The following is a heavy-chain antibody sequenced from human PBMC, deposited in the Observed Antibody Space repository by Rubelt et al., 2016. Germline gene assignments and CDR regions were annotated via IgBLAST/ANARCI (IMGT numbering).Heavy chain of an antibody. CDR1: GGSISSSSYY. Sequence: TVSGGSISSSSYYWGWIRQPPGKGLEWIGSIYYSGSTYYNPSLKSRVTISVDTSKNQFSLKLSSVTAADTAVYYCARGDDQQLFDYWGQGTLVTVSS. J-gene: IGHJ4*02. D-gene: IGHD6-13*01. CDR2: IYYSGST. V-gene: IGHV4-39*07. CDR3: ARGDDQQLFDY.